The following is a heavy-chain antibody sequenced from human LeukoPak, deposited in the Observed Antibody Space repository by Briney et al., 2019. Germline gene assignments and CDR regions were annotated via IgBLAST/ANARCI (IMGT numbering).Heavy chain of an antibody. CDR1: GFSLITSGVG. Sequence: SGPTLVKPTQTLTLTCTFSGFSLITSGVGVGWIRQPPGKALECLALIYWDDDKRYSPSLRSRLTITKDTSKNQVVLTMTNMDPVDTATYYCAHGGGPDTFDIWGQGTMVTVSS. J-gene: IGHJ3*02. CDR3: AHGGGPDTFDI. D-gene: IGHD2-15*01. CDR2: IYWDDDK. V-gene: IGHV2-5*02.